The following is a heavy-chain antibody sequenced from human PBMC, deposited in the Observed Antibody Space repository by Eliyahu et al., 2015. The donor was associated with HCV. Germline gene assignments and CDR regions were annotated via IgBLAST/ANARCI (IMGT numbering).Heavy chain of an antibody. J-gene: IGHJ4*02. D-gene: IGHD3-16*01. CDR1: GGTFSSYT. Sequence: QVQLVQSGAEVKKPGSSVKVSCKASGGTFSSYTISWVRQAPGQGLEWMGRIIPILGIANYAQKFQGRVTITADKSTSTAYMELSSLRSEDTAVYYCARDESGLGNFDYWGQGTLVTVSS. V-gene: IGHV1-69*08. CDR2: IIPILGIA. CDR3: ARDESGLGNFDY.